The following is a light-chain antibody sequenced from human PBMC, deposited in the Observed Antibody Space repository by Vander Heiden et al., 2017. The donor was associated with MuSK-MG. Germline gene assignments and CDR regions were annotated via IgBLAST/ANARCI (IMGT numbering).Light chain of an antibody. CDR1: QSILYSSNNKNY. CDR3: QQHDTAPGT. J-gene: IGKJ5*01. V-gene: IGKV4-1*01. Sequence: DVVLTQSPDSLAVSLGERATINCKSSQSILYSSNNKNYLAWYQHKPGQPPKLLIYWASTRESGVPDRFSGSGSGTDFTLTISSLRAEDVAVYYCQQHDTAPGTFGQGTRLEIK. CDR2: WAS.